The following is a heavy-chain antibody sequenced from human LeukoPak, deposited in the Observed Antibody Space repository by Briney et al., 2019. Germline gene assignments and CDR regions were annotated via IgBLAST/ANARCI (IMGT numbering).Heavy chain of an antibody. CDR1: GFTVSTNY. J-gene: IGHJ3*02. V-gene: IGHV3-48*03. Sequence: PGGSLRLSCAVSGFTVSTNYMNWVRQAPGKGLEWVSYISPSGSAIYTDSVKGRFTISTDNAKNSLFLQMNSLRAEDTAVYYCGRGGYCSGGTCYRFNAFDIWGQGTTVTVSS. CDR2: ISPSGSAI. D-gene: IGHD2-15*01. CDR3: GRGGYCSGGTCYRFNAFDI.